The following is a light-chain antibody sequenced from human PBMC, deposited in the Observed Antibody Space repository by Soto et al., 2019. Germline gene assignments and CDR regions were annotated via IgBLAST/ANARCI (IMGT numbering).Light chain of an antibody. CDR2: DVS. CDR3: SSYTSSSTL. J-gene: IGLJ1*01. Sequence: QSALTQPASVSGSPGQSITISCTGTSSDVDGYNSVSWYKQRPGKAPKLMIYDVSNRHSGVSNRFSGSKSGNTASLTISGLQAEDEADYYCSSYTSSSTLFGTGTKVTVL. V-gene: IGLV2-14*01. CDR1: SSDVDGYNS.